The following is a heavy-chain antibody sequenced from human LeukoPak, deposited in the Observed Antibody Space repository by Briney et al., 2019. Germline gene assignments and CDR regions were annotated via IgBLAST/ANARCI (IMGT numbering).Heavy chain of an antibody. V-gene: IGHV6-1*01. CDR3: ASFYCSGGSCYQYYYYYYMDV. J-gene: IGHJ6*03. Sequence: SQTLSLTCAISGDSVSSNRAAWNWIRQSPSRGLEWLGRTYYRSKWYNDYAVSVKSRISISPDTSKNQFSLKLSSVTAADTAVYYCASFYCSGGSCYQYYYYYYMDVWGKGTTVTISS. CDR2: TYYRSKWYN. CDR1: GDSVSSNRAA. D-gene: IGHD2-15*01.